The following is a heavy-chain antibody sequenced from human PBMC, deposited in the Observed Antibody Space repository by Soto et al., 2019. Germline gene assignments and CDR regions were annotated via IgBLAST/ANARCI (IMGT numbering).Heavy chain of an antibody. CDR2: ISQSGNT. V-gene: IGHV4-34*01. J-gene: IGHJ4*02. CDR3: ARAPKVSGSSQTRPDF. CDR1: SGSFSGYY. Sequence: SETLSLTCSIYSGSFSGYYWSWIRQPPGKGLEWIGEISQSGNTNYSPSLKSRVSISIDTSKKQFSLNLASVSAADTAVYYCARAPKVSGSSQTRPDFWGQGTLVTVPQ. D-gene: IGHD6-6*01.